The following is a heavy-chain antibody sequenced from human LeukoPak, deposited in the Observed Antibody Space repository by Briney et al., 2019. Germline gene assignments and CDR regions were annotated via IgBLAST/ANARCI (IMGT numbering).Heavy chain of an antibody. CDR2: INSDGSST. Sequence: GGSLRLSCAASGFTFSRCWMHWVRQAPGKGLVWVSRINSDGSSTNYAVSVKGRFTISRDNAKNTLYLQMNGLRAEDTAMYYCAKTYYYDSSDYYENAFDIWGQGTMVTVSS. CDR1: GFTFSRCW. D-gene: IGHD3-22*01. V-gene: IGHV3-74*01. J-gene: IGHJ3*02. CDR3: AKTYYYDSSDYYENAFDI.